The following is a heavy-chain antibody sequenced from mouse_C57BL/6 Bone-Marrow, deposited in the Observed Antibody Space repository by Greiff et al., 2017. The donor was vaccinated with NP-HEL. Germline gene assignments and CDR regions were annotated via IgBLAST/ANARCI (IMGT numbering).Heavy chain of an antibody. Sequence: QVQLQQPGAELVKPGASVKMSCKASGYTFTSYWITWVKPRPGQGLEWIGAIYPGNGSTNYNEKFKSKATLTVDTSSSTAYMQLSSLTSEDSAVYYCGKGRYFDVWGTGTTVTVSS. CDR1: GYTFTSYW. V-gene: IGHV1-55*01. CDR3: GKGRYFDV. J-gene: IGHJ1*03. D-gene: IGHD3-3*01. CDR2: IYPGNGST.